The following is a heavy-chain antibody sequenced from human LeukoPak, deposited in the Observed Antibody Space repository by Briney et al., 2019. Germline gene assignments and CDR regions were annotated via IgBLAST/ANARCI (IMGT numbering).Heavy chain of an antibody. CDR1: GDSISRCNYY. CDR3: ARDRAGDSFDI. Sequence: SETLSLTCTVSGDSISRCNYYWMWIPQPAGKRLECIGRIHTSGSTNYNPSLKSQVTISMYTSKNQFSLNLNSVTAADTAVYYCARDRAGDSFDIWGQGTMVTVSS. D-gene: IGHD7-27*01. V-gene: IGHV4-61*02. CDR2: IHTSGST. J-gene: IGHJ3*02.